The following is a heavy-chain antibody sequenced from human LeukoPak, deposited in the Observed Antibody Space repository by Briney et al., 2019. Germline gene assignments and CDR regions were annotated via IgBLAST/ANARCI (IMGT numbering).Heavy chain of an antibody. D-gene: IGHD3-10*01. V-gene: IGHV4-34*01. J-gene: IGHJ4*02. CDR3: ARRYYYNLGSFPFDF. CDR1: GGPFSGYF. CDR2: IHNSGTT. Sequence: PSETLSLTCTVSGGPFSGYFWSWIRQSSGKGLEWIGEIHNSGTTNYNPSLNSRVTISEDTSKNQFYLNLSSVTAADTAVYYCARRYYYNLGSFPFDFWGQGTLVTVSS.